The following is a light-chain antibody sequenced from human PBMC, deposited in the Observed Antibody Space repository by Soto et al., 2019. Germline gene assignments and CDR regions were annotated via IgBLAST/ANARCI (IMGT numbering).Light chain of an antibody. CDR2: EVT. Sequence: QSVLTQPPSASGSRGQSVTISCTGTSSDVGGYNYVSWYQQHPGKAPKLMIYEVTKRPSGVPDRFSRSKSGNTASLTVSGLQADDEADYYCSSYAGSNKSVFGTGTKVTVL. CDR3: SSYAGSNKSV. J-gene: IGLJ1*01. CDR1: SSDVGGYNY. V-gene: IGLV2-8*01.